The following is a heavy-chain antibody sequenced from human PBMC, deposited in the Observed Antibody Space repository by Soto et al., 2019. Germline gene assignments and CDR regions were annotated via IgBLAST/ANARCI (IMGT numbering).Heavy chain of an antibody. D-gene: IGHD6-13*01. J-gene: IGHJ6*02. Sequence: QITLKESGPTLVKPTQTLTLSGTFSGFSLTSGVVGVGWIRQPPGEALEWLALIYWNDEQYYKPSLRYRLIITRATPKNHVVLTITNMDPVDTATYCYAHRLPGPPGYDVRGQGTAVSVPS. V-gene: IGHV2-5*01. CDR3: AHRLPGPPGYDV. CDR2: IYWNDEQ. CDR1: GFSLTSGVVG.